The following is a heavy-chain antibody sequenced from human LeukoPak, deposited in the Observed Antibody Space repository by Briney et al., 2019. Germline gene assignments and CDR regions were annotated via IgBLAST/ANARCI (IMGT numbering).Heavy chain of an antibody. CDR3: ARNLWY. D-gene: IGHD1-14*01. CDR1: SGSISSRSYY. CDR2: INYSGST. J-gene: IGHJ4*02. Sequence: PSETLSLTCTVSSGSISSRSYYWGWFRLPPGKGLEWIGSINYSGSTYYNPSLKSRVTISVDTSKNQFSLKLSSVTAADTAVYYCARNLWYWGQGTLVTVSS. V-gene: IGHV4-39*01.